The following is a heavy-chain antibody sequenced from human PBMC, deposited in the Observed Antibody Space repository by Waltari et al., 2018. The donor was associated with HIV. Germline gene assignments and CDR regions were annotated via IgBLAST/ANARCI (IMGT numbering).Heavy chain of an antibody. D-gene: IGHD3-16*02. V-gene: IGHV3-48*01. Sequence: EVQLVESGGGLVQPGGSLRLSCAASGLNTSRLNWVRQAPGKGLEWIAYISSSSSTINYADSVKGRFTISRDNGKNSISLQMNSLTAEDTAVYFCARDFSSGGTYQQFSFDYWGQGTLVTVSS. J-gene: IGHJ4*02. CDR3: ARDFSSGGTYQQFSFDY. CDR1: GLNTSR. CDR2: ISSSSSTI.